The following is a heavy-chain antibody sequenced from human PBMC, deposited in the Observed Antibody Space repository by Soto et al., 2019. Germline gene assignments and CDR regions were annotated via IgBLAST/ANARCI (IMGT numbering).Heavy chain of an antibody. Sequence: LKISCKGSGYSFSNYWIAWVRQMPGKGLEYMGIIYPSDSQTRYSPSFQGQVTISADKSISTAYLQWTSLKASDTAIYYCARHGFYGDYSSNYFDPWGQGTLVTVSS. CDR2: IYPSDSQT. D-gene: IGHD4-17*01. CDR1: GYSFSNYW. CDR3: ARHGFYGDYSSNYFDP. V-gene: IGHV5-51*01. J-gene: IGHJ5*02.